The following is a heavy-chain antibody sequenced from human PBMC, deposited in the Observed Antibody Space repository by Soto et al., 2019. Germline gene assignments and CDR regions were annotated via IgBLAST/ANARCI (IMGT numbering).Heavy chain of an antibody. CDR3: ARWYYYDSSGYYKTTYAFDI. D-gene: IGHD3-22*01. J-gene: IGHJ3*02. V-gene: IGHV3-21*01. CDR2: ISSSSSYI. CDR1: GFTFSSYS. Sequence: GGSLRLSCAASGFTFSSYSMNWVRQAPGKGLEWVSSISSSSSYIYYADSVKGRFTISRDNAKNSLYLQMNSLRAEDTAVYYCARWYYYDSSGYYKTTYAFDIWGQGKMVTVSS.